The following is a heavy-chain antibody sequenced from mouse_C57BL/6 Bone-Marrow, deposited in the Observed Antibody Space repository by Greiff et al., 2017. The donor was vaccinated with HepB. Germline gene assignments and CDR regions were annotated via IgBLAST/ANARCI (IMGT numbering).Heavy chain of an antibody. D-gene: IGHD1-1*01. CDR3: TISVITAVLYAMYY. CDR1: GYTFPCHW. CDR2: IYPGNSDT. J-gene: IGHJ4*01. V-gene: IGHV1-5*01. Sequence: EVKLQQSGTVLARPGASVKMSCKSSGYTFPCHWMHWVKQRPGQGLEWIGAIYPGNSDTSYNQTFKVKAKLTAVTSAITAYMERSSLTNEDSSVYDCTISVITAVLYAMYYWGQGTSVTVAS.